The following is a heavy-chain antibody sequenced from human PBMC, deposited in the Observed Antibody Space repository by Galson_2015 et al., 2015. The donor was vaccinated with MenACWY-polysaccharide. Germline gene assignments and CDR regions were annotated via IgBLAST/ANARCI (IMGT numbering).Heavy chain of an antibody. CDR1: GFTFSTYW. CDR3: ARGYSAYD. V-gene: IGHV3-74*01. CDR2: ITSDGSRT. D-gene: IGHD5-12*01. J-gene: IGHJ4*02. Sequence: SLRLSCAASGFTFSTYWMHWVRHAPGKGLVWVSRITSDGSRTNSADSVTGRFTLSRDNAKNTLYLQMNSLRAEDTALYYCARGYSAYDWGQGTLVTVSA.